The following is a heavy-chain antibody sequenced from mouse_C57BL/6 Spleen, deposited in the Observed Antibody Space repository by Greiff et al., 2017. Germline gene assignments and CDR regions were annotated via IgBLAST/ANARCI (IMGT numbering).Heavy chain of an antibody. D-gene: IGHD2-5*01. CDR3: ARCPYSNLYYFDD. V-gene: IGHV1-64*01. J-gene: IGHJ2*01. CDR1: GYTFTSYW. Sequence: VQLQQPGAELVKPGASVKLSCKASGYTFTSYWMHWVKQRPGQGLEWIGMIHPNSGSTNYNEKFKSKATLTVDKSSSTAYMQLSSLTSEDSAVYYCARCPYSNLYYFDDWGQGTTLTVSS. CDR2: IHPNSGST.